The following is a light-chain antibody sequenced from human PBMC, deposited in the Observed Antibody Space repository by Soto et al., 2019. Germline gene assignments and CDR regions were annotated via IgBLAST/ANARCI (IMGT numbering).Light chain of an antibody. CDR3: QQSYSTLFT. CDR1: QTIDTY. J-gene: IGKJ3*01. V-gene: IGKV1-39*01. Sequence: DIQMTQSPSSLSASVGDRITITCRASQTIDTYLNWYQQKPGKAPKLLIFDASNLQSGVPSRFNGSGSGTDFTLTISSLHPEDFATYYCQQSYSTLFTFGPGTKVHI. CDR2: DAS.